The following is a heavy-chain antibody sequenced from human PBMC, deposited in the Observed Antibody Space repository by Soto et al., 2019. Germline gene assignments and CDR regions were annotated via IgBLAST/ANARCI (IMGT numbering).Heavy chain of an antibody. D-gene: IGHD6-13*01. J-gene: IGHJ4*02. Sequence: GGSLRLSCAASGFPFSDYYMSWVRQAPGKGLEWVSYISSSGSTISYADSVKGRFTISRDNAKKSLYLQMNSLRAEDTAVYYCAKVSSSWYAGFFDLWGQGTLVTVSS. CDR1: GFPFSDYY. V-gene: IGHV3-11*01. CDR2: ISSSGSTI. CDR3: AKVSSSWYAGFFDL.